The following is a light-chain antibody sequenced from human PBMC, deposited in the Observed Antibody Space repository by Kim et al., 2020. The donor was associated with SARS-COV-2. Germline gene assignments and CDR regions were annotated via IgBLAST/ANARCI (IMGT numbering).Light chain of an antibody. CDR2: KVS. Sequence: AFITYGSSQSLVYRDGNIYLNWFHQRPGQYQMSLSYKVSNRDAGVPDRFSGSGSGTDFTLNISRVEAEAVGIYYCMQDTHWRFTLALGPRWIS. CDR3: MQDTHWRFT. CDR1: QSLVYRDGNIY. V-gene: IGKV2-30*01. J-gene: IGKJ3*01.